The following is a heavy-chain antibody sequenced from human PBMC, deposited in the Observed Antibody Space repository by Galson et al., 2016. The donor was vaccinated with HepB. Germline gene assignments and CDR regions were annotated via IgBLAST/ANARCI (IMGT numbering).Heavy chain of an antibody. V-gene: IGHV2-5*02. CDR3: AHSSCSGGSCYSFRY. CDR1: GFSLSTSGVG. CDR2: IYWDDDK. D-gene: IGHD2-15*01. J-gene: IGHJ4*02. Sequence: PALVKPPQTLTLTCTFSGFSLSTSGVGVGWIRQPPGKALEWLALIYWDDDKRYSPSLKSRLTITKDTSKNQVVLTMTNMDPVDTATYYCAHSSCSGGSCYSFRYWGQGTLVTVSS.